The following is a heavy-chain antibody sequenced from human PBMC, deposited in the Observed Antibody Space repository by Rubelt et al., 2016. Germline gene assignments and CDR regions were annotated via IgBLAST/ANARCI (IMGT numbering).Heavy chain of an antibody. CDR3: ARDRGSYLDY. Sequence: RLSCAASGFTFSSYSMNWVRQAPGKGLEWVSYISSSSSTIYYADSVKGRFTISRDNAKNSLYLPMNSLRAEDTAVYYCARDRGSYLDYWGQGTLVTVSS. V-gene: IGHV3-48*01. CDR2: ISSSSSTI. CDR1: GFTFSSYS. J-gene: IGHJ4*02. D-gene: IGHD1-26*01.